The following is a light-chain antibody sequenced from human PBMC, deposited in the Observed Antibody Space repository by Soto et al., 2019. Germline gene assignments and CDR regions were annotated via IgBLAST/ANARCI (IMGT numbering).Light chain of an antibody. J-gene: IGLJ3*02. CDR2: EVS. CDR1: SSDVGYYNY. CDR3: SSYTTSSTQV. Sequence: QSVLTQPASVSGSPGQSITISCTGTSSDVGYYNYVSWYQHHPGKVPKLMIYEVSNRPSGVSNRFSGSKSGNTASLTISGLQPEDEADYYCSSYTTSSTQVFGGGTKLTVL. V-gene: IGLV2-14*01.